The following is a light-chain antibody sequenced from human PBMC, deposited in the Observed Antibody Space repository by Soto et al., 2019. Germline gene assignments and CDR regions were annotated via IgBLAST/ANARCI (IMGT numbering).Light chain of an antibody. CDR2: DAS. CDR1: QSVSTA. V-gene: IGKV3-11*01. Sequence: EVVLTQSPVTLSLSPGDRAALSCRASQSVSTAVAWYQQKPGQAPRLLIYDASDRATGVPARFSGSGSGTDFTLTISSLEPEDFAVYFCQKRRKRTHTFGQGTKLDI. CDR3: QKRRKRTHT. J-gene: IGKJ2*01.